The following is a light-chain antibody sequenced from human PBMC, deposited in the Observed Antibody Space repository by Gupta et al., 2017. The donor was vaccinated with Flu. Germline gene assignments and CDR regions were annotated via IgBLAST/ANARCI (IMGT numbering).Light chain of an antibody. CDR2: AAS. V-gene: IGKV1-6*01. CDR3: LQEDSSPLT. J-gene: IGKJ4*01. CDR1: QAIRND. Sequence: AIQMTQSPSSLSASVGDRVTITCRASQAIRNDLGWCQQRPGKAPELLIYAASTVQSGVPSRFSGSGSGTDFTLTINNRQPEDFATYYCLQEDSSPLTFGGGTVVEI.